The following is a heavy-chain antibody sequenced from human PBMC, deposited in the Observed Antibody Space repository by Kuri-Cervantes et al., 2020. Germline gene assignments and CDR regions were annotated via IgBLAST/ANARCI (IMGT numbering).Heavy chain of an antibody. V-gene: IGHV1-24*01. Sequence: ASVKVSCKVSGYTLTELSMHWVRQAPGKGLEWMGGFDPEDGETIYAQKFQGRVTMTEDTSTDTAYMELSSLRSEDTAVYYCTTYYYDSSGYYGGFDPWGQGTLVTDSS. CDR2: FDPEDGET. J-gene: IGHJ5*02. CDR1: GYTLTELS. D-gene: IGHD3-22*01. CDR3: TTYYYDSSGYYGGFDP.